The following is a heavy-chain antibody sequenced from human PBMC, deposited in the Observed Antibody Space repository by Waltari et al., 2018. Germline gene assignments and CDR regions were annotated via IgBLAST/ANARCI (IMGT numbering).Heavy chain of an antibody. CDR2: IEFDGNEK. V-gene: IGHV3-30*02. D-gene: IGHD3-9*01. CDR3: AKDSDSDSLWGPLDY. CDR1: GLTFSSYG. J-gene: IGHJ4*02. Sequence: QVQLVESGGGEVQPGGSLRLSCAASGLTFSSYGFHWVRQAPGKGRGWVTFIEFDGNEKHYVESVKGRFTISRDNSKNTVYLQMNSLRVEDTAMYYCAKDSDSDSLWGPLDYWGQGTPVTVSS.